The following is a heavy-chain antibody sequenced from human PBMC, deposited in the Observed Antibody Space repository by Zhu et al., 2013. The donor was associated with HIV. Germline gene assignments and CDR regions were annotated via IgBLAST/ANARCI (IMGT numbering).Heavy chain of an antibody. V-gene: IGHV4-30-4*01. CDR1: GGSINGGDSY. CDR2: IHHSGST. CDR3: ARSLAVAGKIFWFDP. J-gene: IGHJ5*02. Sequence: QVQLQESGPGLVKPSQTLSLTCTVSGGSINGGDSYWSWVRQPPGKGLEWIGEIHHSGSTNYNPSLKSRVTISVDTSKNQFSLKLSSVTAADTAVYYCARSLAVAGKIFWFDPWGQGTLVTVSS. D-gene: IGHD6-19*01.